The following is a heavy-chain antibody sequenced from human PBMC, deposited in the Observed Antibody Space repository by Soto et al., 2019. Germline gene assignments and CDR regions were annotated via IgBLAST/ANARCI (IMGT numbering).Heavy chain of an antibody. CDR2: ISAYNGNT. CDR3: ARDPPPPDY. V-gene: IGHV1-18*01. J-gene: IGHJ4*02. CDR1: GYTFASYA. Sequence: QVQLVQSGAEVKKPGASVKVSCKASGYTFASYAIRWMRQAPGQGLAWMGWISAYNGNTNYAQKLQGRVTMTREPSTSTADMDLRSLRSDDTAVYYCARDPPPPDYLGQGTVVTVSS.